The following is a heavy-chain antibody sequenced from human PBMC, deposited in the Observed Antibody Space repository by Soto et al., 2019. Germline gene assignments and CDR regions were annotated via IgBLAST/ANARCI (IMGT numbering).Heavy chain of an antibody. J-gene: IGHJ4*02. Sequence: QVQLQQWGAGLLKPSETLSLTCAVYGGSFSGYYWSWIRQPPGKGLEWIGEINHSGRTNYNPSLKSRVTISVDTSKNQFSLKLSSVTAADTAVYYCARTRITGASPLGYWGQGTLVTVSS. V-gene: IGHV4-34*01. CDR3: ARTRITGASPLGY. CDR2: INHSGRT. CDR1: GGSFSGYY. D-gene: IGHD1-20*01.